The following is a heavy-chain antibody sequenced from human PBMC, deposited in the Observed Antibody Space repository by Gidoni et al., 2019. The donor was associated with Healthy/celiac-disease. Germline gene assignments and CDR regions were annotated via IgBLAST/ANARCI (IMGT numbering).Heavy chain of an antibody. CDR2: ISYDGSNK. V-gene: IGHV3-30*18. CDR1: GFTFSSSG. Sequence: QVQLVESGGGVVQPGRSLRLSCAASGFTFSSSGMHWVRQAPGKGLEWVAVISYDGSNKYYADSVKGRFTISRDNSKNTLYLQMNSLRAEDTAVYYCAKDLGGYEDNYYYYYGMDVWGQGTTVTVSS. CDR3: AKDLGGYEDNYYYYYGMDV. J-gene: IGHJ6*02. D-gene: IGHD5-12*01.